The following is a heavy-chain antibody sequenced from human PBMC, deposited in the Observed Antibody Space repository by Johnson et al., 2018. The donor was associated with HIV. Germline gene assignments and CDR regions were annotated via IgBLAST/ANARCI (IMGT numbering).Heavy chain of an antibody. D-gene: IGHD6-19*01. CDR2: ITGSGGST. J-gene: IGHJ3*02. CDR1: GFTFSSYA. Sequence: VQLVESGGGLVQPGGSLRLSCAASGFTFSSYAMNWVRQAPGNGLEWVSAITGSGGSTYYADSVKGRFTLSRDNSKNTLYLQMNSLRAEDTAVYYCANFGRSSGWYEGGVFDIWGQGTMVTVSS. V-gene: IGHV3-23*04. CDR3: ANFGRSSGWYEGGVFDI.